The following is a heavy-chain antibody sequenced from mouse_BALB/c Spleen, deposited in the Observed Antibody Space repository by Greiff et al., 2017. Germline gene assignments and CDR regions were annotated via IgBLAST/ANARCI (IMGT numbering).Heavy chain of an antibody. Sequence: EVHLVESGGGLVQPGGSRKLSCAASGFTFSSFGMHWVRQAPEKGLEWVAYISSGSSTIYYADTVKGRFTISRDNPKNTLFLQVTSLRYEDTAMYYCARSYGNYFDDWGQGTTLTVSS. J-gene: IGHJ2*01. CDR3: ARSYGNYFDD. V-gene: IGHV5-17*02. D-gene: IGHD2-10*02. CDR1: GFTFSSFG. CDR2: ISSGSSTI.